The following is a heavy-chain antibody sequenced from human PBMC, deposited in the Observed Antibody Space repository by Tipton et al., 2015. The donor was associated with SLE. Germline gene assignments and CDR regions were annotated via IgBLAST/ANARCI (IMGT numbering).Heavy chain of an antibody. D-gene: IGHD3-22*01. CDR2: IWFDGSYK. V-gene: IGHV3-33*01. J-gene: IGHJ3*02. CDR3: ARGTYYDGHAFDI. CDR1: RFTFSSYG. Sequence: SLRLSCAASRFTFSSYGMHWVRQAPGKGLEWVAVIWFDGSYKYYADSVKGRFTISRDNAKNSLYLQMNSLRAEDTAVYYCARGTYYDGHAFDIWGQGTMVTVSS.